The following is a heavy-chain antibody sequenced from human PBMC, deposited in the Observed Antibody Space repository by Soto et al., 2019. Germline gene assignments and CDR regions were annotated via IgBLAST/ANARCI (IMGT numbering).Heavy chain of an antibody. V-gene: IGHV4-30-2*06. Sequence: QLQLQESGSGLLKPSQTLSLNCSVSGDSISSGGLSWNWLRQSPGRGLEWIGYIYYPGLTYYNPSLKSRVSMSLDTSENQVSLSRSSVTAADSAVYYCARGRRSKTATAGTGWFDPWGPGTLVTVSS. CDR3: ARGRRSKTATAGTGWFDP. J-gene: IGHJ5*02. D-gene: IGHD6-13*01. CDR1: GDSISSGGLS. CDR2: IYYPGLT.